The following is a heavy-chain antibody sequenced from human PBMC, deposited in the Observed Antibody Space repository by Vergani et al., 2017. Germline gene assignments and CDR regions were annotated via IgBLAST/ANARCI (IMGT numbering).Heavy chain of an antibody. CDR2: INHSGST. CDR1: GGSFSGYY. V-gene: IGHV4-34*09. D-gene: IGHD2-2*01. CDR3: ARVLGCSSTSCNGVYWFDP. J-gene: IGHJ5*02. Sequence: QVQLQESGPGLVKPSQTLSLTCAVYGGSFSGYYWSWIRQPPGKGLEWIGEINHSGSTNYNPSLKSRVTISVDTSKNQFSLKLSSVTAADTAVYYCARVLGCSSTSCNGVYWFDPWGQGTLVTVSS.